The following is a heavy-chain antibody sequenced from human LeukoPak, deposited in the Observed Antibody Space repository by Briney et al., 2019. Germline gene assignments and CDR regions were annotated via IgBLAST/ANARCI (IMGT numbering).Heavy chain of an antibody. D-gene: IGHD3-22*01. CDR1: GGSFSGHH. Sequence: SDTLSLPCAVYGGSFSGHHWNWIRQPPGKGLECIGEINHNGRTNFNPSLKSRVTISADTSKRQLYLKLSSVTAADTAVYFCARGRYDTRDSSSDGFDIWGQGTMVTVSS. CDR3: ARGRYDTRDSSSDGFDI. J-gene: IGHJ3*02. CDR2: INHNGRT. V-gene: IGHV4-34*01.